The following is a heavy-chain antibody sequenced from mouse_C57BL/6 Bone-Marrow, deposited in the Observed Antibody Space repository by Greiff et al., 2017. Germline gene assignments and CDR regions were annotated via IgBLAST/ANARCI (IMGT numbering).Heavy chain of an antibody. Sequence: EVQGVESGGGLVKPGGSLKLSCAASGFTFRDYGMHWVRQAPEKGLEWVAYLSSGSSTIYYADTVTGRFTISRDNAKNTLFLQMTSLRSEDTAMYYSARPRVYRSAMDYWGQGTSVTVSS. D-gene: IGHD1-1*01. V-gene: IGHV5-17*01. CDR1: GFTFRDYG. CDR2: LSSGSSTI. J-gene: IGHJ4*01. CDR3: ARPRVYRSAMDY.